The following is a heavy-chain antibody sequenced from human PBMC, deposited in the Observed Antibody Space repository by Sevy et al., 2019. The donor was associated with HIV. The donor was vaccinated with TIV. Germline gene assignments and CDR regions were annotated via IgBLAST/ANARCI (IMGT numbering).Heavy chain of an antibody. CDR2: ISSSSSYV. CDR3: AKWDADRRWFFDY. CDR1: GFTFSSYN. J-gene: IGHJ4*02. D-gene: IGHD1-26*01. Sequence: GSLRLSCVASGFTFSSYNMNWVRQAPGEGLEWVSSISSSSSYVYHADSVKGRFTISRDNAKNSLYLQMNSLRAEDTAVYYCAKWDADRRWFFDYWGQGTLVTVSS. V-gene: IGHV3-21*06.